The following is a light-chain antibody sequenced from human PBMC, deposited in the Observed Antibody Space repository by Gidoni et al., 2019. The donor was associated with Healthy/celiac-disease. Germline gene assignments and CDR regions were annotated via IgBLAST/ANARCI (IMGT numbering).Light chain of an antibody. CDR3: AAWDDSLIGGV. V-gene: IGLV1-47*01. J-gene: IGLJ2*01. CDR2: RNY. CDR1: RSNIGSNY. Sequence: QSVLTQPPSASWTPGQRVTISCSGSRSNIGSNYVYWYQPLPGTAPELLIYRNYHRPSGVPDRFSGSKSGTSASLAISWLRSEDEADYYCAAWDDSLIGGVFGGGTKLTVL.